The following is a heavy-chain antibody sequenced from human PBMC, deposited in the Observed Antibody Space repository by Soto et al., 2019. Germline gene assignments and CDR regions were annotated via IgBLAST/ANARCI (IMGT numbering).Heavy chain of an antibody. Sequence: QVQLLQSGAEVKKPGASVRVSCKAYGYTFTDYYMHWVRQAPGQGLEWVGWINPNSGDKRYAQKFQVRVTMTRDTSSNAARMEMSSLRSDDTAVYYCARGEILTGASQHFDYWGQGTLVTVSS. D-gene: IGHD3-9*01. J-gene: IGHJ4*02. CDR1: GYTFTDYY. V-gene: IGHV1-2*02. CDR3: ARGEILTGASQHFDY. CDR2: INPNSGDK.